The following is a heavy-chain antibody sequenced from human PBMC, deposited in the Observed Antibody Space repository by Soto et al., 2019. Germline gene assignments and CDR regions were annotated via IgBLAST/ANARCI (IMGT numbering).Heavy chain of an antibody. CDR2: IYYSGST. V-gene: IGHV4-30-4*01. D-gene: IGHD1-1*01. Sequence: SETLSLTCTVSGGSISSGDYYWSWIRQPPGKGLEWIGYIYYSGSTYYNPSLKSRVTISVDTSKNQFSLKLSSVTAADTAVYYCARVIQVLWYGMDVWGQGTTVTVSS. CDR3: ARVIQVLWYGMDV. J-gene: IGHJ6*02. CDR1: GGSISSGDYY.